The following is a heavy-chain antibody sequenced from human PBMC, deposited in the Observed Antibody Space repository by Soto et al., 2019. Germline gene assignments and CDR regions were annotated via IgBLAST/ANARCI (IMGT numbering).Heavy chain of an antibody. Sequence: SETLSLTCAVSGGSISSGGYSWSWIRQPPGKGLEWIGYIYHSGSTYYNPSLKSRVTISVDRSKNQFSLKLSSVTAADTAVYYCARRYMVRGIMNWFDPWGQGTLVTVSS. V-gene: IGHV4-30-2*01. CDR3: ARRYMVRGIMNWFDP. D-gene: IGHD3-10*01. J-gene: IGHJ5*02. CDR1: GGSISSGGYS. CDR2: IYHSGST.